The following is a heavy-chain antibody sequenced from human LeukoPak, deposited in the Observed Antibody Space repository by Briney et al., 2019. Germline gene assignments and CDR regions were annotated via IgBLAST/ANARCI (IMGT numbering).Heavy chain of an antibody. D-gene: IGHD3-10*01. J-gene: IGHJ4*02. CDR2: SYYSGST. CDR1: GGSISGYY. CDR3: ARGGAFGSGSVYDY. Sequence: SETLSLTSTVSGGSISGYYWSWLRQPLGKGLEWLGYSYYSGSTDYNPSLKSRVTISVDTSKNQFSLELSSVTAADTAVYHCARGGAFGSGSVYDYWGQGTLVTVSS. V-gene: IGHV4-59*01.